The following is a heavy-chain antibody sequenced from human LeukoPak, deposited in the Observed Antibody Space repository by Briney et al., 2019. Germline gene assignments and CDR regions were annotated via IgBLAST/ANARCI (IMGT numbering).Heavy chain of an antibody. CDR3: AAFSTYWQLTY. J-gene: IGHJ4*02. CDR1: GYTFSDYY. V-gene: IGHV1-2*06. D-gene: IGHD4-11*01. CDR2: IYPNTGGT. Sequence: ASVKVSCKASGYTFSDYYMHWVRLAPGQGLEWMGRIYPNTGGTNSAQKFQGRVTMTSDTSISTAYMEMTSLTSDDTAVYYCAAFSTYWQLTYWGQGTLVTVSS.